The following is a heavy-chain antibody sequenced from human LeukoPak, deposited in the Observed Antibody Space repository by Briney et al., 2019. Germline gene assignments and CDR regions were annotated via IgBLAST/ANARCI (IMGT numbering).Heavy chain of an antibody. CDR3: AREGGGYALDY. J-gene: IGHJ4*02. V-gene: IGHV3-7*01. CDR1: GFTSSSYW. Sequence: PGGSLRLSCAASGFTSSSYWMSWVRQAPGKGLEWVANIKQDGSEKYYVDSVKGRFTISRDNAKNSLYLQMNSLRAEDTAVYYCAREGGGYALDYWGQGTLVTVSS. D-gene: IGHD3-22*01. CDR2: IKQDGSEK.